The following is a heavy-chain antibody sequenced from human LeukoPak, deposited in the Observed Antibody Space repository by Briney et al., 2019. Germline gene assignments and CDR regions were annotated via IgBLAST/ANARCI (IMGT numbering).Heavy chain of an antibody. D-gene: IGHD3-3*01. J-gene: IGHJ6*02. CDR2: ISAYNGNT. Sequence: ASVKVSCKASGYTFTSYGISWVRQAPGQGLERMGWISAYNGNTNYAQKLQGRVTMTTDTSTSTAYMELRSLRSDDTAVYYCAIHLYGLNYYYGMDVWGQGTTVTVSS. CDR1: GYTFTSYG. CDR3: AIHLYGLNYYYGMDV. V-gene: IGHV1-18*01.